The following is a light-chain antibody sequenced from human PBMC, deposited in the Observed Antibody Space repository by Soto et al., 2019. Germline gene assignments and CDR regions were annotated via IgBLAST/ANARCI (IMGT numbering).Light chain of an antibody. V-gene: IGKV1-5*01. CDR3: QQVKSYPRT. CDR2: EES. CDR1: QTISSW. Sequence: KMTQSPSSLSASVGDRVTITCRASQTISSWLAWYQQKPGKAPKLLIYEESTLHSGVPSRFSGRKVGTQFILTIDSLQPEDFATYYCQQVKSYPRTFGGGTKVDIK. J-gene: IGKJ4*01.